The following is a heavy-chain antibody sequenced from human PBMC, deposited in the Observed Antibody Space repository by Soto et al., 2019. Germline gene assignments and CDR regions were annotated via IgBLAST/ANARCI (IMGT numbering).Heavy chain of an antibody. CDR1: GYTLTELS. CDR3: ETSRSELWFGELFSGDY. Sequence: ASVKVSCKVSGYTLTELSMHWVRQAPGKGLEWMGGFDPEDGETIYAQKFQGRVTMTEDTSTDTAYMELSSLRSEDTAVYYCETSRSELWFGELFSGDYWGQGPLVTVSX. CDR2: FDPEDGET. D-gene: IGHD3-10*01. V-gene: IGHV1-24*01. J-gene: IGHJ4*02.